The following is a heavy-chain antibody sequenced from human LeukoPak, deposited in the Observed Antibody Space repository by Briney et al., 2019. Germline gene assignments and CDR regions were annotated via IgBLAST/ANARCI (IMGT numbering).Heavy chain of an antibody. CDR1: GYSISRGYY. J-gene: IGHJ4*02. CDR2: IYYRGST. Sequence: SETLSLTCTVSGYSISRGYYWSWIRQPPGKGLEWIGYIYYRGSTNYNPSLKSRVTISVDTSKNQFSLKLSSVTAADTAVYYCAGASYDSSGVHWGQGTLVTVSS. V-gene: IGHV4-59*01. D-gene: IGHD3-22*01. CDR3: AGASYDSSGVH.